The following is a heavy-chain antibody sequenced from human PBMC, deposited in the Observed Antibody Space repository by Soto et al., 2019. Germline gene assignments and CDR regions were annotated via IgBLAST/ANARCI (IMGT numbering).Heavy chain of an antibody. Sequence: PSETLSLTCTVSGGSISSYYWSWIRQPPGKGLEWIGSIYYSGSTNYNPSLKSRVTISVDTSKNQFSLKLSSVTAADTAVYYCARHTPAISISDHWGQGTLVTVSS. CDR1: GGSISSYY. J-gene: IGHJ4*02. V-gene: IGHV4-59*08. CDR3: ARHTPAISISDH. CDR2: IYYSGST. D-gene: IGHD2-15*01.